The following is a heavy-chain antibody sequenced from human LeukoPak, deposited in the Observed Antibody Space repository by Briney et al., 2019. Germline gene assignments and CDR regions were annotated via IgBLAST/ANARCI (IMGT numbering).Heavy chain of an antibody. J-gene: IGHJ4*02. CDR2: INPSTGST. V-gene: IGHV1-46*01. D-gene: IGHD4-23*01. CDR1: GYSFTSYY. Sequence: ASVKVSCKASGYSFTSYYIHWVRQAPGQGLEWMGIINPSTGSTIYAQKFQGRVTMTRDMSTSTVYMDLSSLRSADTAVYYCARCGPFYRGPSEYYFDYWGQGTLVTVSS. CDR3: ARCGPFYRGPSEYYFDY.